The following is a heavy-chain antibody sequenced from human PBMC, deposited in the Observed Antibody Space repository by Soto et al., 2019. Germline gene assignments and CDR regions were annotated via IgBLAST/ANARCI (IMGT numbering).Heavy chain of an antibody. CDR1: GGSFSGYY. CDR2: INHSGST. CDR3: ARGGYYDSSGYPEDDY. V-gene: IGHV4-34*01. Sequence: QVQLQQWGAGLLKPSETLSLTCAVYGGSFSGYYWSWIRQPPGKGLEWIGEINHSGSTNYNPSLKSRVTISVDTFKNQFSLKLSSVTAADTAVYYCARGGYYDSSGYPEDDYWGQGTLVTVSS. D-gene: IGHD3-22*01. J-gene: IGHJ4*02.